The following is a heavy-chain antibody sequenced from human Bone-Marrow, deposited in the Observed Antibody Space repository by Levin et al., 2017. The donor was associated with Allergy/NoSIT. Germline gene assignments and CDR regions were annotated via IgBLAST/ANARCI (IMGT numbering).Heavy chain of an antibody. CDR1: GYTFSDYG. CDR2: INVNNGHT. V-gene: IGHV1-18*01. J-gene: IGHJ4*02. CDR3: ARGFDY. Sequence: ASVKVSCKASGYTFSDYGISWVRQAPGQGLEWMGWINVNNGHTNYVQKFQGRVTMTTDTYTRTAYMELRSLRSDDTDIYYCARGFDYWGQGTLVTVSS.